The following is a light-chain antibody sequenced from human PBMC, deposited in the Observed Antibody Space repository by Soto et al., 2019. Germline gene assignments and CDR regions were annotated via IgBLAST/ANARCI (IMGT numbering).Light chain of an antibody. CDR2: DVS. V-gene: IGKV3-15*01. Sequence: EIVITQSPASLSVSPVERVTLSCRAGQGVTTNFAWYQQKSGQSPRLLIYDVSTRATGVPARFSGTGSETDFTLTISGLQSEDSAVYFCQQYNNWPFSFGQGTRLE. CDR1: QGVTTN. J-gene: IGKJ5*01. CDR3: QQYNNWPFS.